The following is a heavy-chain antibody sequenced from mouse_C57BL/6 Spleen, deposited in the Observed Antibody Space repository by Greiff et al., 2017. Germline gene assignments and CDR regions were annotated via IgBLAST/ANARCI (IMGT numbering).Heavy chain of an antibody. V-gene: IGHV2-9-1*01. Sequence: VKLMESGPGLVAPSQSLSITCTVSGFSLTSYAISWVRQPPGKGLEWLGVIWTGGGTNYNSALKSRLSISKDNSKSQVFLKMNSLQTDDTARYYCARMDYGYDDEVYYFDYWGQGTTLTVSS. J-gene: IGHJ2*01. CDR1: GFSLTSYA. CDR2: IWTGGGT. CDR3: ARMDYGYDDEVYYFDY. D-gene: IGHD2-2*01.